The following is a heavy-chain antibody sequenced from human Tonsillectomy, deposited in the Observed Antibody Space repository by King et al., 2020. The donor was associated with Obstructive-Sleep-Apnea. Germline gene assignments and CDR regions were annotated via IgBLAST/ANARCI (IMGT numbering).Heavy chain of an antibody. J-gene: IGHJ5*02. Sequence: TLKESGPVLVKPTETLTLTCTVSGFSLSNARMGVSWIRQPPGKALEWLAHIFSNDEKSYSTSLKSRLTITNDTSKSQVVLTMTNMDPVDTATYYCARISGYSSSWYWFDPWGQGTLVTVSS. CDR3: ARISGYSSSWYWFDP. V-gene: IGHV2-26*01. D-gene: IGHD6-13*01. CDR2: IFSNDEK. CDR1: GFSLSNARMG.